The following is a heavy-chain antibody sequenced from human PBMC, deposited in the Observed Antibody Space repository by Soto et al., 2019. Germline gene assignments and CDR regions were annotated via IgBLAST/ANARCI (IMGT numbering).Heavy chain of an antibody. J-gene: IGHJ5*02. Sequence: TLSLTCTVSGGCISSRAYNWSWNRQHPGKGLEWIGYIYYSGSNYYNPSLKSRVTISVDTSKKQFSLKLRSVTAADTAVYYCAGGSIAATVGWFDPWGQGTLVTVSS. CDR2: IYYSGSN. D-gene: IGHD6-13*01. CDR1: GGCISSRAYN. CDR3: AGGSIAATVGWFDP. V-gene: IGHV4-31*03.